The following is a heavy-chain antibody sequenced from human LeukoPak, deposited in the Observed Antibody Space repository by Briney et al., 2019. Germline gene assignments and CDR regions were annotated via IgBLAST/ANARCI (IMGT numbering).Heavy chain of an antibody. Sequence: GGSLRLSCTASGFNFRDHWMDWVRQAPGKGLEGVGHIKTDGSETYYLDSLRGRFSISRDNTNNALYLQMNSLRVEDTAVYYCVKNNGWFHLAQWGQGTLVTVSS. D-gene: IGHD6-19*01. V-gene: IGHV3-7*03. J-gene: IGHJ4*02. CDR1: GFNFRDHW. CDR2: IKTDGSET. CDR3: VKNNGWFHLAQ.